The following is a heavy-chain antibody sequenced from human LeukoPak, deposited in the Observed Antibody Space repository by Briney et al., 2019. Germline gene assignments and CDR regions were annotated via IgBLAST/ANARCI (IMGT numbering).Heavy chain of an antibody. J-gene: IGHJ4*02. CDR2: ISSDGTGT. D-gene: IGHD1-1*01. CDR3: ARDVGKKPDY. CDR1: GFTFSSYW. Sequence: GGSLRLSCAASGFTFSSYWMHWVRQAPGKGLVWVSGISSDGTGTTYTNSVKGQFTISRDNTKNTLYLQLNSLRAEDTAVYYCARDVGKKPDYWGQGTLVTVSS. V-gene: IGHV3-74*01.